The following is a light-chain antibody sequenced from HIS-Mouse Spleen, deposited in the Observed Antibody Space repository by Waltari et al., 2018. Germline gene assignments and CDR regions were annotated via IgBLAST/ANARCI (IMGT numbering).Light chain of an antibody. CDR3: QQLNSYPIT. V-gene: IGKV1-9*01. J-gene: IGKJ5*01. CDR1: QGISSY. Sequence: DLQLTQSPSFLSASVGARVTITCRASQGISSYLAWYQQKPGKAPKLLIYAASTLQSGVPSRFSGSGSGTEFTLTISSLQPEDFATYYCQQLNSYPITFGQGTRLEIK. CDR2: AAS.